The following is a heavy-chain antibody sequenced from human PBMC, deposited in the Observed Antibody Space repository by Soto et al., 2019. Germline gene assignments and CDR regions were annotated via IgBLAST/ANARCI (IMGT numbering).Heavy chain of an antibody. Sequence: SLRLSCAASGFTFSSYSMNWVRQAPGKGLEWVSSISSSSSYIYYADSVKGRFTISRDNAKNSLYLQMNSLRAEDTAVYYCARDRIHSTTGVCPPLYYYYGMDVWGQGTTVTVSS. D-gene: IGHD2-8*01. CDR1: GFTFSSYS. CDR2: ISSSSSYI. CDR3: ARDRIHSTTGVCPPLYYYYGMDV. J-gene: IGHJ6*02. V-gene: IGHV3-21*01.